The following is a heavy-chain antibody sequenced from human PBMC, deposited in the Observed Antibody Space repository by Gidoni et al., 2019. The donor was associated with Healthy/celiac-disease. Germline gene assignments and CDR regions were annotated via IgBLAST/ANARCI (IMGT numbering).Heavy chain of an antibody. V-gene: IGHV3-7*01. CDR1: GFTFSSYW. J-gene: IGHJ4*02. Sequence: EVQLVESGGGLVQPGGSLRLSCAASGFTFSSYWMSWVRQAPGKGLEWVANIKHDGSEKYYVDSVKGRFTISRDNAKNSLYLQMNSLRAEDTAVYYCARVDDYYDSSGYYTYWGQGTLVTVSS. CDR2: IKHDGSEK. CDR3: ARVDDYYDSSGYYTY. D-gene: IGHD3-22*01.